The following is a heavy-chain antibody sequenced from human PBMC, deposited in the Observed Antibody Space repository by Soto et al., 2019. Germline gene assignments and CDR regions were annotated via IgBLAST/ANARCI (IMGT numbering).Heavy chain of an antibody. CDR2: IYSGGST. J-gene: IGHJ6*02. V-gene: IGHV3-53*04. CDR3: ARESTYYDILTGYSPRYGMDV. D-gene: IGHD3-9*01. Sequence: PGGSLRLSCAASGFTVSSNYMSWVRQAPGKGLEWVSVIYSGGSTYYADSVKGRFTISRHNSKNTLYLQMNSLRAEDTAVYYCARESTYYDILTGYSPRYGMDVWGQGTTVTVSS. CDR1: GFTVSSNY.